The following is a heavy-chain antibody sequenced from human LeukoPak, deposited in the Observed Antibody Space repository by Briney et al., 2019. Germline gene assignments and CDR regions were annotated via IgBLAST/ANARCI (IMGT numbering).Heavy chain of an antibody. CDR1: GYTFTGYY. Sequence: ASVKVSCKASGYTFTGYYMHWVRQAPGQGLEWMGWINPNSGGTNYAQKFQGRVTMTRDTSISTAYMELSRLRSDDTAVYYCAIARVDHVVVPAAEFDPWGQGTLVTVSS. CDR3: AIARVDHVVVPAAEFDP. CDR2: INPNSGGT. J-gene: IGHJ5*02. V-gene: IGHV1-2*02. D-gene: IGHD2-2*01.